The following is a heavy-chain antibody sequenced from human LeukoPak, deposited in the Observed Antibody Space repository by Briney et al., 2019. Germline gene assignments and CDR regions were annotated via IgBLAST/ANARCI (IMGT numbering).Heavy chain of an antibody. V-gene: IGHV4-4*07. Sequence: PSETLSLTCTVSGGSISNHFCSWIRQPAGKGLEWIGRVSTSGSTYYNPSLKSRVTMSADTSKNQFSLKLTSVTAADTAVYYCTRGDSFDYWGQGTLVTVSS. CDR3: TRGDSFDY. CDR1: GGSISNHF. CDR2: VSTSGST. J-gene: IGHJ4*02.